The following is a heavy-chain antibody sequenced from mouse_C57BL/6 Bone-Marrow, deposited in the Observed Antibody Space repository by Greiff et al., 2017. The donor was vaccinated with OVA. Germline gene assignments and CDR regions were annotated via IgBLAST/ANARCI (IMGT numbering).Heavy chain of an antibody. D-gene: IGHD2-3*01. V-gene: IGHV1-9*01. CDR2: ILPGSGST. CDR3: ARRGSYDGYLFAY. CDR1: GYTFTGYW. Sequence: VKLVESGAELMKPGASVKLSCKATGYTFTGYWLAWVKPRPGHGLEWIGEILPGSGSTKYNEKFKGKATVTAETSSNTASMQLSSRTTEDSAIYYCARRGSYDGYLFAYWGQGTLVTVSA. J-gene: IGHJ3*01.